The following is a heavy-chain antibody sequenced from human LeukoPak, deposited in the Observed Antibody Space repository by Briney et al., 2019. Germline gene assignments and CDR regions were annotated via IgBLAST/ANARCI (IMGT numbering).Heavy chain of an antibody. Sequence: GGSLRLSCAASGFTFSSYAMSWVRQAPGKGLEWVSAISGSGGSTYYADSVKGRFTISRDNSKNTLYLQMNSLRAEDTAVYYCAKVSPSSWHKPHYFDYWGQGTLVTVSS. J-gene: IGHJ4*02. CDR1: GFTFSSYA. CDR2: ISGSGGST. V-gene: IGHV3-23*01. CDR3: AKVSPSSWHKPHYFDY. D-gene: IGHD6-13*01.